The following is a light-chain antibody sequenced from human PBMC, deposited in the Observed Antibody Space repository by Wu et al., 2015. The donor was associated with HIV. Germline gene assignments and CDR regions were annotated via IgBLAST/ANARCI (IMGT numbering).Light chain of an antibody. CDR1: QTISNW. Sequence: DVQMTQSPSTLSASVGDRVTITCRASQTISNWLAWYQQKPGKAPKLLIFKASNLESGVPSRFSGSGSGTEFTLSISSLQPDDFATYYCQQYNSYSRSFGQGTMLEIK. CDR3: QQYNSYSRS. V-gene: IGKV1-5*03. J-gene: IGKJ2*03. CDR2: KAS.